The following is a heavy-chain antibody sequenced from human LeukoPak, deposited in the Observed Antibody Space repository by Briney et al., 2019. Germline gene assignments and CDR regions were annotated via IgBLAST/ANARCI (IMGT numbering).Heavy chain of an antibody. V-gene: IGHV3-23*01. CDR1: GFTFSSYA. D-gene: IGHD3-10*01. J-gene: IGHJ6*04. Sequence: GGSLRLSCAASGFTFSSYAMSWVRQAPGKGLEWVSAISGSGGSTYYADSVKGRFTISRDNSKNTLYLQMNSLRAEDTAVYYCAKAQGSERYNYYGMDVWGKGTTVTVSS. CDR3: AKAQGSERYNYYGMDV. CDR2: ISGSGGST.